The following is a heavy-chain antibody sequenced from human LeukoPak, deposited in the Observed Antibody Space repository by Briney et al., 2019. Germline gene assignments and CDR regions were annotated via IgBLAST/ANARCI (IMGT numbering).Heavy chain of an antibody. CDR2: IYYNGNT. J-gene: IGHJ4*02. D-gene: IGHD3-10*01. CDR1: GGPIISSNYY. Sequence: SETLSLTCTVSGGPIISSNYYWGWIRQPPGKGLEWIGTIYYNGNTYYNPSLKSRVTVSVDTSKTQFSLKLTSVTAADTAVYYCARTRYYYNSRSYGAPYYFDYWGQGTLVTVSS. V-gene: IGHV4-39*01. CDR3: ARTRYYYNSRSYGAPYYFDY.